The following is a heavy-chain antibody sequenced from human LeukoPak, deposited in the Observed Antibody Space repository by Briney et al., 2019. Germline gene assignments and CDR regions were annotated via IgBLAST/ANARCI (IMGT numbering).Heavy chain of an antibody. CDR2: ISGSGGST. J-gene: IGHJ6*03. V-gene: IGHV3-23*01. Sequence: GGSLRLSCAASGFTFSSYSMNWVCQAPGKGLEWVSAISGSGGSTYYADSVKGRFTISRDNSKNTLYLQMNSPRAEDAAVYYCAKGSGIAAAGRYYYYMDVWGKGTTVTVSS. D-gene: IGHD6-13*01. CDR3: AKGSGIAAAGRYYYYMDV. CDR1: GFTFSSYS.